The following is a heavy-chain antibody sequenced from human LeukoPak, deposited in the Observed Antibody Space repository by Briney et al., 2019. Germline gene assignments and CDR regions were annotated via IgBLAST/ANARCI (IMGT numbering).Heavy chain of an antibody. CDR3: AKWVSVGTTSFFEY. J-gene: IGHJ4*02. V-gene: IGHV3-23*01. CDR1: GFTFSSFA. D-gene: IGHD1/OR15-1a*01. CDR2: ITGSAAS. Sequence: PGGSLRLSCVVSGFTFSSFAMSWVRQAPGKGLEWVSTITGSAASYYAESVRGRFSISRDNSRNTLYLQMNSLRADDTAVYYCAKWVSVGTTSFFEYWGQGALVTVSS.